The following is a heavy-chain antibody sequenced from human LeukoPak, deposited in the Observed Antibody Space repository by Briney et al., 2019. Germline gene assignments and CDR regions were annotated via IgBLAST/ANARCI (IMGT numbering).Heavy chain of an antibody. J-gene: IGHJ6*02. CDR3: ASSQWELLLYYGMDV. CDR1: GYTFTSYG. Sequence: ASVKVSRKASGYTFTSYGISWVRQAPGQGLEWMGIINPSGGSTSYAQKFQGRVTMTRDTSTSTVYMELSSLRSEDTAVYYCASSQWELLLYYGMDVWGQGTTVTVSS. D-gene: IGHD1-26*01. CDR2: INPSGGST. V-gene: IGHV1-46*01.